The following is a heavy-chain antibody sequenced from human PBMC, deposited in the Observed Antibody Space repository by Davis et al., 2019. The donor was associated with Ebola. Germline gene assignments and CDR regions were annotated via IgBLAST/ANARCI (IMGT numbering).Heavy chain of an antibody. CDR3: ARGPSTGNSFTY. D-gene: IGHD4-23*01. CDR1: GFTFSSYA. J-gene: IGHJ4*02. Sequence: GGSLRLSCAASGFTFSSYAMRWVRQAPGKGLEWVANIKQDGSEKYYVDSVKGRFTISRDNDKNSLSLQMNGLRAEDTAVYYCARGPSTGNSFTYWGQGTLVTVSS. V-gene: IGHV3-7*01. CDR2: IKQDGSEK.